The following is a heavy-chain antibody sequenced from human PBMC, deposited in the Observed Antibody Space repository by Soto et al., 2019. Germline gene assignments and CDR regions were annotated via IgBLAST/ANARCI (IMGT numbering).Heavy chain of an antibody. CDR1: GGSISSYY. V-gene: IGHV4-59*01. CDR2: IYYSGST. D-gene: IGHD2-8*01. J-gene: IGHJ5*02. CDR3: ARDINGEDWFDP. Sequence: PSETLSLTCTVSGGSISSYYWSWIRQPPGKGLEWIGYIYYSGSTNYNPSLKSRVTISVDTSKNQFSLKLSSVTAADTAMYYCARDINGEDWFDPWGQGTLVTVSS.